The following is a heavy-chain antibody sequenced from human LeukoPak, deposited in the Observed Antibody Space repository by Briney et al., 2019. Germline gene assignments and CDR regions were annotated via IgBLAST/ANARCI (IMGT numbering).Heavy chain of an antibody. CDR1: GFRFSDYF. V-gene: IGHV1-2*02. Sequence: ASVKVSCKASGFRFSDYFIHWVRQAPGQGPEFMGWINPNTGDTKYVQRLKGRVTITRDTSRSTAYMELCGLNSDDTAMYFSARDVIMGYEQLCFDPWGQGTLVTVSP. CDR3: ARDVIMGYEQLCFDP. J-gene: IGHJ5*02. D-gene: IGHD6-13*01. CDR2: INPNTGDT.